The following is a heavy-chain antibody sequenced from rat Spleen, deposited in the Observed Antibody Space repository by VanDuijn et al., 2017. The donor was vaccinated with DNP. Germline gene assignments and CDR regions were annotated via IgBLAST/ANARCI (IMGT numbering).Heavy chain of an antibody. CDR2: ISSGGST. CDR3: TRDVPNVLDY. V-gene: IGHV2-19*01. Sequence: QVQLKESGPGMVQPSQTLSLTCTVSGFSLTDYSVHWVRQPPGKVLEWIAAISSGGSTYYNSGFKSRLSISRDTSKSQVFLKMNSLQTEDTAIYFCTRDVPNVLDYWGQGVMVTVSS. D-gene: IGHD5-1*01. J-gene: IGHJ2*01. CDR1: GFSLTDYS.